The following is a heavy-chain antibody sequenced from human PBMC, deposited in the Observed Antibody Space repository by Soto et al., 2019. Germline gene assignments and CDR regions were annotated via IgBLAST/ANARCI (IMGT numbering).Heavy chain of an antibody. J-gene: IGHJ4*02. V-gene: IGHV1-18*01. CDR2: ISAYNGNT. D-gene: IGHD6-6*01. Sequence: GASVKVSCKASGYTFTSYGISWVRQAPGQGLEWMGWISAYNGNTNYAQKLQGRVTMTTDTSTSTAYMELRSLRSDDTAVYYRARSPSIAAPYYFDYWGQGTLVTVSS. CDR3: ARSPSIAAPYYFDY. CDR1: GYTFTSYG.